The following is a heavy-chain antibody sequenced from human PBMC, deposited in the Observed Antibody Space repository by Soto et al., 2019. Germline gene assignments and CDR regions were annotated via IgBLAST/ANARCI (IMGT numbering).Heavy chain of an antibody. D-gene: IGHD6-19*01. Sequence: ASVKVSCKASGGSFSSYAISWVRQSPGQGLEWMGGIIPNNGNTNYAQKLQGRVTMTTDTSTSTAYMELRSLRSDDTAVYYCARRIAVAGTYHFDYWGQGTLVTVSS. CDR1: GGSFSSYA. V-gene: IGHV1-18*01. CDR3: ARRIAVAGTYHFDY. J-gene: IGHJ4*02. CDR2: IIPNNGNT.